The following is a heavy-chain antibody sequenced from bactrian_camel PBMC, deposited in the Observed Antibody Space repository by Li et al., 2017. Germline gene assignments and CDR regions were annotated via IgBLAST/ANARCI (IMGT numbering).Heavy chain of an antibody. CDR2: IEWDGST. CDR3: AADPWAYECSSQFWTRGNGFEF. J-gene: IGHJ4*01. D-gene: IGHD2*01. CDR1: GYNYAHYS. Sequence: HVQLVESGGGSVQAGGSLRLSCAVSGYNYAHYSMAWFRQALEKEREGVARIEWDGSTEYAESVKGRFTISRDNEKNTLYLEMDSLKVEDGGTYYCAADPWAYECSSQFWTRGNGFEFWGHGTQVTVS. V-gene: IGHV3S63*01.